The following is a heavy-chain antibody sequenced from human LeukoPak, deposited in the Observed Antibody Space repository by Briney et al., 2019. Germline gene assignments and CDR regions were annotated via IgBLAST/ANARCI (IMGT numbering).Heavy chain of an antibody. V-gene: IGHV4-59*12. CDR2: VFYSGNT. D-gene: IGHD3-22*01. Sequence: PSETLSLTCTVSGGSISTYYWSWIRQPPGKGLEWIGYVFYSGNTIYNPSLKSRVSISEDKSKNQFSLRLNSVTAAETAVYYCARGLWNYYDTLTYGMAARPRRYYPYYMDVWGIGTTVTVSS. J-gene: IGHJ6*03. CDR3: ARGLWNYYDTLTYGMAARPRRYYPYYMDV. CDR1: GGSISTYY.